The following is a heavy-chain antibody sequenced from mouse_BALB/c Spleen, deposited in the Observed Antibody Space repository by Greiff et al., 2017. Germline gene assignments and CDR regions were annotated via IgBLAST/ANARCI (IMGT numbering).Heavy chain of an antibody. D-gene: IGHD1-1*01. CDR3: ARDYGSSGAY. V-gene: IGHV5-17*02. CDR2: ISSGSSTI. J-gene: IGHJ3*01. Sequence: EVMLVESGGGLVQPGGSRKLSCAASGFTFSSFGMHWVRQAPEKGLEWFAYISSGSSTIYYADTVKGRFTISRDNPKNTLFLQMTSLRSEDTAMYYCARDYGSSGAYWGQGTLVTVSA. CDR1: GFTFSSFG.